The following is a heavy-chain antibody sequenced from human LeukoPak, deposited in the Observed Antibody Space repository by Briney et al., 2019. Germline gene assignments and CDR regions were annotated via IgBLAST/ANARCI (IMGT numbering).Heavy chain of an antibody. CDR3: ARQGTYSSAIGMGY. CDR1: GYTFNNHY. V-gene: IGHV1-46*02. Sequence: ASVKVSCKASGYTFNNHYMYWVRQAPGQGLEWMGVINPSGGSTSYAQKFQGRVTMTRDTSTRTVYLEVNSLRSEDTAVYYCARQGTYSSAIGMGYWGQGALVTVSS. CDR2: INPSGGST. J-gene: IGHJ4*02. D-gene: IGHD6-19*01.